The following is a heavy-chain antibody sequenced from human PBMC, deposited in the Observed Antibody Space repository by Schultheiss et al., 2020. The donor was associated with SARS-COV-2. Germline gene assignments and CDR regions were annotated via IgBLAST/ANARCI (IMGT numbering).Heavy chain of an antibody. J-gene: IGHJ6*02. D-gene: IGHD6-6*01. Sequence: GESLKISCKDSGYRFSNYWIGWVRHMPGKGLELMGIIYPDDSETKYSPSFQGQVTLSVDKSITTAYLHWSSLKASDTATYYCARAPLSIAARPAGMDVWGQGTTVTVSS. CDR3: ARAPLSIAARPAGMDV. V-gene: IGHV5-51*01. CDR2: IYPDDSET. CDR1: GYRFSNYW.